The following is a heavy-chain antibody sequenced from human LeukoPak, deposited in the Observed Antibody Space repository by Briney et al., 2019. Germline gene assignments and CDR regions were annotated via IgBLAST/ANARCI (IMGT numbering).Heavy chain of an antibody. CDR1: GFTFSNAW. Sequence: GGSLRLSCEASGFTFSNAWMSWVRQASGKGLEWVGRIKSKTDGGTTDYAAPVKGRFTISRDDSKNTLYLQMNSLKTEDTAVYYCTTARIMITFGGVIVYYFDYWGQGTLVTVSS. CDR2: IKSKTDGGTT. D-gene: IGHD3-16*02. J-gene: IGHJ4*02. CDR3: TTARIMITFGGVIVYYFDY. V-gene: IGHV3-15*01.